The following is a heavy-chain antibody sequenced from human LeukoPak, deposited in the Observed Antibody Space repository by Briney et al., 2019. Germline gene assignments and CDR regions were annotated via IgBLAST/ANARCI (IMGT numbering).Heavy chain of an antibody. CDR1: GFSLSTSGMC. Sequence: SGPTLVNPTQTLTLTCTFSGFSLSTSGMCVSWIRQPPRKALEWLALIYWDGDKRYSPSLKSRLTITKDTSKNQVVLTLTNMDPVDTATYYCARGSVASAGSYFDYWGQGTLVTVSS. CDR2: IYWDGDK. D-gene: IGHD6-13*01. V-gene: IGHV2-5*08. J-gene: IGHJ4*02. CDR3: ARGSVASAGSYFDY.